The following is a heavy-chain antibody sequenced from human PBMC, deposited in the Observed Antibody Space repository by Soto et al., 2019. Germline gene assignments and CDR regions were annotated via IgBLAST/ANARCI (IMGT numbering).Heavy chain of an antibody. CDR3: ARFMGGYCSSTSCFVGPFDY. V-gene: IGHV4-30-2*01. Sequence: SETLSLTCAVSGGSISSGGYSWSWIRQPPGKGLEWIGYIYHSGSTYYNPSLKSRVTISVDRSKNQFSLKLSSVTAADTAVYYCARFMGGYCSSTSCFVGPFDYWGQGTLVTVSS. D-gene: IGHD2-2*01. J-gene: IGHJ4*02. CDR2: IYHSGST. CDR1: GGSISSGGYS.